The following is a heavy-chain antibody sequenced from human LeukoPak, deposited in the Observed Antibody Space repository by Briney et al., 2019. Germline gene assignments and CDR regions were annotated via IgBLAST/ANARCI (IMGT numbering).Heavy chain of an antibody. CDR3: AKGPIAPARGNRFDP. V-gene: IGHV3-23*01. J-gene: IGHJ5*02. Sequence: GGSLRLSCAASGFTFSSYAMSWVRQAPGKGLEWVSSISGSGSNTYYADSVKGRFTISRDNSKNTLYLQMNSLRAEDTAVYYRAKGPIAPARGNRFDPWGQGTLVTVSS. CDR2: ISGSGSNT. D-gene: IGHD6-13*01. CDR1: GFTFSSYA.